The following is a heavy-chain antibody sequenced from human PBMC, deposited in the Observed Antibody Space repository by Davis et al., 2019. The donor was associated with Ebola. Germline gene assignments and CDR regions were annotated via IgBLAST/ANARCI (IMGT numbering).Heavy chain of an antibody. Sequence: MPSETLSLTCGVSGGSISSNNWWSGVRPPPGKRLGWTWEIYHSGTTNYNPSLKSRVTISVDNSKNQFSLKLSSVTAADTAVYYCARAMVTMVSFAFDIWGQGTVVTVSS. V-gene: IGHV4-4*02. CDR1: GGSISSNNW. J-gene: IGHJ3*02. D-gene: IGHD3-10*01. CDR3: ARAMVTMVSFAFDI. CDR2: IYHSGTT.